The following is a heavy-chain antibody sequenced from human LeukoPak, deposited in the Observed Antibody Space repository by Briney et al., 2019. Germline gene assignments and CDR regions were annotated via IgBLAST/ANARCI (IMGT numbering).Heavy chain of an antibody. V-gene: IGHV3-30*02. Sequence: PGGSLTLSCAASGFTFSSYGMHWVRQAPGKGLEWVAFIRYDGSNKYYADSVKGRFTISRDNSKNTLYLQMNSLRAEDTAVYYCAKIPIAVAVHFDYWGQGTLVTVSS. CDR3: AKIPIAVAVHFDY. CDR1: GFTFSSYG. D-gene: IGHD6-19*01. CDR2: IRYDGSNK. J-gene: IGHJ4*02.